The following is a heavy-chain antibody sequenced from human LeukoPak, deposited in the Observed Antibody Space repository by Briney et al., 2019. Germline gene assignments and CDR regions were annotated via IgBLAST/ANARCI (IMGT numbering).Heavy chain of an antibody. D-gene: IGHD6-19*01. CDR1: GYTFTSYG. J-gene: IGHJ3*02. CDR2: ISPYNGNT. Sequence: GSVKVSFKASGYTFTSYGISWVRQAPGQGLEWMGWISPYNGNTNYTQKLPGRVTMTTDTSTSTAYMELRSLRSDDTAVYYCARDMDEQWLVREGDAFDIWGLGKMVTVSS. CDR3: ARDMDEQWLVREGDAFDI. V-gene: IGHV1-18*01.